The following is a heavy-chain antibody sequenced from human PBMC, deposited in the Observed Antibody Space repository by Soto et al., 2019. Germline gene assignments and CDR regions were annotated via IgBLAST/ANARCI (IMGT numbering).Heavy chain of an antibody. CDR2: ISDDGTIS. V-gene: IGHV3-74*01. Sequence: GGSLRLSCAASGLTFSQYWMHWVRQAPGQGLVWVSRISDDGTISDYADSVKGRFTVSRDNARNTHSLQMNSLRSEDTAVYFCATAVDYDFWSGTTHYGMDVWGQGTTVTVSS. J-gene: IGHJ6*02. D-gene: IGHD3-3*01. CDR1: GLTFSQYW. CDR3: ATAVDYDFWSGTTHYGMDV.